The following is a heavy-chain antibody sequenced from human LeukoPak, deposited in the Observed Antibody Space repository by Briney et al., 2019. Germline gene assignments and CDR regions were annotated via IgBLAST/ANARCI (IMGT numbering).Heavy chain of an antibody. V-gene: IGHV3-7*01. CDR1: GFTFSNYW. CDR3: ARDPWHGALDI. Sequence: GSLRLSCAASGFTFSNYWMSWVRQAPGKGLEWVANIKQDGSEKCYVDSVKGRFTISRDNAKNSLYLQMSSLRADDTALYYCARDPWHGALDIWGQGTMVTVSS. CDR2: IKQDGSEK. J-gene: IGHJ3*02.